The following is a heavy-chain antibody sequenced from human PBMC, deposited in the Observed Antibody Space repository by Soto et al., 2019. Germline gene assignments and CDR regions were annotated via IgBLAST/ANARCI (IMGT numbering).Heavy chain of an antibody. J-gene: IGHJ4*02. CDR3: ARDKITGLFDY. CDR2: INHSGST. Sequence: SETLSLTCAAYGGSFSRYYSTWIRQPPGTGLEWIGEINHSGSTNYNPSLKSRVTISVDTSKNQFSLKLTSVTAADTAVYYCARDKITGLFDYWCQGTLVTVSS. V-gene: IGHV4-34*01. CDR1: GGSFSRYY. D-gene: IGHD2-8*02.